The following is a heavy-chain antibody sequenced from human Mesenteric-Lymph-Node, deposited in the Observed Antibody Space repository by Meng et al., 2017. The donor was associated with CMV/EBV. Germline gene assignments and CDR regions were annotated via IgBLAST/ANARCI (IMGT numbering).Heavy chain of an antibody. CDR3: AKDRLAWGSYRGLFDY. CDR2: ISGSGGST. V-gene: IGHV3-23*01. J-gene: IGHJ4*02. D-gene: IGHD1-26*01. Sequence: GGSLRLSCAASGFTFSNAWMTWVRQAPGKGLEWVSAISGSGGSTYYADSVKGRFTISRDNSKNTLYLQMNSLRAEDTAVYYCAKDRLAWGSYRGLFDYWGQGTLVTVSS. CDR1: GFTFSNAW.